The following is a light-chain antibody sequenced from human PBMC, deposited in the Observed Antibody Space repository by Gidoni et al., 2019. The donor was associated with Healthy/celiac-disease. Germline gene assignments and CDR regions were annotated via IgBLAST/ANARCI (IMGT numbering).Light chain of an antibody. CDR3: QSYDSSLSGSV. CDR2: GNS. J-gene: IGLJ2*01. V-gene: IGLV1-40*01. Sequence: QSVLTQPPSVSRAPGQRVTISCTGRSSNIGAGYDVHWYQQLPGTAPKLLIYGNSNRPSGVPDRFSGSKSGTSASLAITGLQAEDEADYYCQSYDSSLSGSVFGGGTKLTVL. CDR1: SSNIGAGYD.